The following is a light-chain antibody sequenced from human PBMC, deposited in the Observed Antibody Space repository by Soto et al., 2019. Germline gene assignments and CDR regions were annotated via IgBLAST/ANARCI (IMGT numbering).Light chain of an antibody. Sequence: DIQLTQSPSFLSASVGDRVTITCRASQGIASHLAWYQQTPGKAPKFLIYAGSSLESGVPSRLSGSGFGTEFTLTISSLQPEDCAAYYCQQVNTFPHTCGRETKLEIK. V-gene: IGKV1-9*01. CDR1: QGIASH. CDR3: QQVNTFPHT. J-gene: IGKJ2*01. CDR2: AGS.